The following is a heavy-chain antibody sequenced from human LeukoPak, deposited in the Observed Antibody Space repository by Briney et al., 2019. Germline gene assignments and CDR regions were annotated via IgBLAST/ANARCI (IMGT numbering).Heavy chain of an antibody. J-gene: IGHJ4*02. V-gene: IGHV3-21*01. D-gene: IGHD6-6*01. CDR1: GFTFSSYS. CDR2: ISSSSSYI. Sequence: PGGSLRLSCAASGFTFSSYSMNWVRQAPGKGLEWVSSISSSSSYIYYADSVKGRFTISRDNAKNSLYLQMNSLRAEDTAVYYCVNGKQLVRTYFDYWGQGTLVTVSS. CDR3: VNGKQLVRTYFDY.